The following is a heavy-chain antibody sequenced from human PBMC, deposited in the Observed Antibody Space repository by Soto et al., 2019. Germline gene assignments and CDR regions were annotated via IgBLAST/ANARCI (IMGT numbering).Heavy chain of an antibody. V-gene: IGHV3-33*01. J-gene: IGHJ6*03. CDR1: GFTFSSYG. CDR2: VWYDGSNK. CDR3: AREAVTTRSYQYYYYMDV. D-gene: IGHD4-17*01. Sequence: GGSLRLSCAASGFTFSSYGMHWVRQAPGKGLEWVAVVWYDGSNKYYADSVKGRFTISRDNSKNTLYLQMNSLRAEDTAVYYCAREAVTTRSYQYYYYMDVWGKGTTVTVSS.